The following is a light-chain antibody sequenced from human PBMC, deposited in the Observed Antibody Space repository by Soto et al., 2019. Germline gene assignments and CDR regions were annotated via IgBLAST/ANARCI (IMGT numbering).Light chain of an antibody. Sequence: DIQMTQSPSTLSASVGDTVTITCRASQTITTWMAWYQQKPGKAPKLLVYDASTLQSGVATRFSGSGSGTGFTLIISGLQPEDSATYYCQQYTNTNNPWMFGQGTKVDIK. CDR2: DAS. V-gene: IGKV1-5*01. CDR1: QTITTW. J-gene: IGKJ1*01. CDR3: QQYTNTNNPWM.